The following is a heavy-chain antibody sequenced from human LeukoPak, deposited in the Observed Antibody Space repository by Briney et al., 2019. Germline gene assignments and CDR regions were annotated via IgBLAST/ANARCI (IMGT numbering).Heavy chain of an antibody. J-gene: IGHJ6*03. CDR1: GFAFSNFA. CDR3: AKMMGQRLYDYCMDV. V-gene: IGHV3-23*01. D-gene: IGHD3-16*01. Sequence: GGSLRLSCAASGFAFSNFAMSWVRQAPGKGLEGVSAMSGSGDGTYYADSVKGRFTISRDNSKNTLYLQMNSLRAEDTAVYYCAKMMGQRLYDYCMDVWGKGTTVTVSS. CDR2: MSGSGDGT.